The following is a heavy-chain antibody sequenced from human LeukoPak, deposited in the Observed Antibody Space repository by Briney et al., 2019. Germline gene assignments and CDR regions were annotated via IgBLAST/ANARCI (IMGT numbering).Heavy chain of an antibody. J-gene: IGHJ4*02. CDR1: GGTISSNSIN. Sequence: SETLTLTCTASGGTISSNSINWVWIRQPPGKGLEWIGTIYYTGSTYYNPSLKRHVTISVDTSKNQFSLELSSVTATDTALYDCARQPTPPDYWGQGTLVTVSS. CDR3: ARQPTPPDY. CDR2: IYYTGST. V-gene: IGHV4-39*01.